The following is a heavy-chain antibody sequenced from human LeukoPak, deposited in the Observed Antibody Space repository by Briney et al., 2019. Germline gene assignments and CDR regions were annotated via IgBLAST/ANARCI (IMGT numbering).Heavy chain of an antibody. CDR1: DYSISSGYY. V-gene: IGHV4-38-2*02. CDR2: IYHSGST. D-gene: IGHD6-19*01. CDR3: ARQGYSSGWLQENYYFDY. Sequence: SETLSLTCTVSDYSISSGYYWGWIRQPPGKGLEWIGSIYHSGSTYYNPSLKSRVTISVDTSKNQFSLKLSSVTAADTAVYYCARQGYSSGWLQENYYFDYWGQGTLVTVSS. J-gene: IGHJ4*02.